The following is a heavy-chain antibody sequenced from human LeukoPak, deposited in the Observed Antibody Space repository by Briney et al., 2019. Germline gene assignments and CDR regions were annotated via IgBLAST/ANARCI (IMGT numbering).Heavy chain of an antibody. CDR3: ASDIGYWYFDL. J-gene: IGHJ2*01. Sequence: GGSLRLSCAASVFTFSSYSMSWVRQAPWKGLEWVSAISGSGGSTYYADSVKGRFTISRDNSKNTLFLQMNSLRVEDTAVYYCASDIGYWYFDLWGRGTLVTVSS. CDR1: VFTFSSYS. V-gene: IGHV3-23*01. CDR2: ISGSGGST.